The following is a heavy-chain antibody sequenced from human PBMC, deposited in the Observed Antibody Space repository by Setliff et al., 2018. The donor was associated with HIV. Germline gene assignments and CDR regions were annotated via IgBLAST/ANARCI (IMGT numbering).Heavy chain of an antibody. Sequence: PGGSLRLSCVASGFTFDDHAMHWVRQAPGKGLVWVSRVSSDGTSKTYADSVKGRFTISRDNAKNTLYLQMNSLRAEDTGVYYCHSGYDTEEQSYFGYWGQGTLVTVSS. CDR1: GFTFDDHA. CDR2: VSSDGTSK. CDR3: HSGYDTEEQSYFGY. D-gene: IGHD5-12*01. J-gene: IGHJ4*02. V-gene: IGHV3-74*01.